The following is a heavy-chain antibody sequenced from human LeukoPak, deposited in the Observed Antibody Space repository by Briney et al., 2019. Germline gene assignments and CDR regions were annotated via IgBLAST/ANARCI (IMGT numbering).Heavy chain of an antibody. V-gene: IGHV3-9*01. D-gene: IGHD2-21*01. J-gene: IGHJ4*02. CDR1: GFSFDDYG. Sequence: QPGGSLRLSCGASGFSFDDYGMHWVRQAPGKGLEWVSGISWNSGSVGYADSVKGRFTISRDNAKNSLYLQMSSLRTEDTALYYCAKSGGRAYKYGDFESWGQGTLVTVSS. CDR2: ISWNSGSV. CDR3: AKSGGRAYKYGDFES.